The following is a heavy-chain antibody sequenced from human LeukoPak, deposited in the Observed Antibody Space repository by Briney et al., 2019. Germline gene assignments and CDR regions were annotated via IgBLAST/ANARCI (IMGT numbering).Heavy chain of an antibody. CDR3: ARAGLGYCSSTSCPYYYYYYYMDV. J-gene: IGHJ6*03. CDR1: GGSISSYY. D-gene: IGHD2-2*01. Sequence: PSETLSLTCTVSGGSISSYYWSWIRQPAGKGLEWIGRIYTSGSTNYNPSLKSRVTMSVDTSKNQFSLKLSSVTAADTAVYYCARAGLGYCSSTSCPYYYYYYYMDVWGKGTTVTVSS. CDR2: IYTSGST. V-gene: IGHV4-4*07.